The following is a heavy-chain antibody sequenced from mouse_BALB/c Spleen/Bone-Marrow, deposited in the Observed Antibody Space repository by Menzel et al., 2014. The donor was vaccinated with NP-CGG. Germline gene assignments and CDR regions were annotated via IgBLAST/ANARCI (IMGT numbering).Heavy chain of an antibody. CDR2: IISGGST. CDR1: GFTFSSYA. Sequence: EVQGVESGGGLVEPGGSLKLSCAASGFTFSSYAMSWVRQTPEKRLEWVASIISGGSTYYPDSVKGRFTISRDNARNILYLQMSSLRSEDTAMYYCARGGYYCFDSGAKAPLSQSPQ. V-gene: IGHV5-6-5*01. CDR3: ARGGYYCFDS. J-gene: IGHJ2*01. D-gene: IGHD1-2*01.